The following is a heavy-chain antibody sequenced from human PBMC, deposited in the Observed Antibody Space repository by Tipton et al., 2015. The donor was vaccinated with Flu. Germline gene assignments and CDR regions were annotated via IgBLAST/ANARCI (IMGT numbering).Heavy chain of an antibody. D-gene: IGHD4-11*01. Sequence: TLSLTCSVSGGSVRSDFYWGWMRQAPGKGVEGIGNSYHTGKGYYNPTLKSRATISVDRSKNQFSLKQNSVTAADTAVCYWAWRDYSSYVSEPKNWHDARGQGPLSAVSS. CDR2: SYHTGKG. J-gene: IGHJ5*02. CDR1: GGSVRSDFY. V-gene: IGHV4-38-2*01. CDR3: AWRDYSSYVSEPKNWHDA.